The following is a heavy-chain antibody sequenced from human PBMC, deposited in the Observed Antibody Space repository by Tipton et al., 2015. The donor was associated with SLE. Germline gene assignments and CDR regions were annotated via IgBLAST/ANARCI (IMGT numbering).Heavy chain of an antibody. CDR1: GYSFTNYW. CDR3: ASTDYYDSSGYPYYFDY. V-gene: IGHV5-51*03. J-gene: IGHJ4*02. CDR2: IYPGDSDT. Sequence: QLVQSGAEVKKPGESLKISCKGSGYSFTNYWIGWVRQMPGKGLEWMGIIYPGDSDTRYSPSFQGQVTISADKSISTAYLQWSSLKASDTAMYYCASTDYYDSSGYPYYFDYWGQGTLVTVSS. D-gene: IGHD3-22*01.